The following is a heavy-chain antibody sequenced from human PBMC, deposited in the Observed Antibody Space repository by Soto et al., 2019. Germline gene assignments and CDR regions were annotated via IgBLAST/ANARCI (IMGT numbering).Heavy chain of an antibody. D-gene: IGHD3-3*01. V-gene: IGHV3-30*02. CDR2: IWSDGSKK. J-gene: IGHJ6*01. CDR1: VFSFSHYG. Sequence: VGSLSLSCASSVFSFSHYGMYCVRHPPGNWLEWVAVIWSDGSKKYNTDSVKGRFTISRDNSKNTLYLQMNSLRAEDTAVYYCAKGERFLERIDTYYGMEFWGQGTTVTVSS. CDR3: AKGERFLERIDTYYGMEF.